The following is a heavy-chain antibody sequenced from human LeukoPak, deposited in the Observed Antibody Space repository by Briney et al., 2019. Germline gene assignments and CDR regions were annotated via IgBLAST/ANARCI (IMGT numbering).Heavy chain of an antibody. D-gene: IGHD3-10*01. J-gene: IGHJ6*03. V-gene: IGHV1-46*01. CDR1: GYTFTSYY. CDR2: INPSGGST. CDR3: ARGVTGISSYYYMDI. Sequence: GASVKVSCKASGYTFTSYYMHWVRQAPGQGLEWMGLINPSGGSTSYAQKFQGRVTMTRDTSTSTVYMELSSLRSEDTAVYYCARGVTGISSYYYMDIWGKGTTVTVSS.